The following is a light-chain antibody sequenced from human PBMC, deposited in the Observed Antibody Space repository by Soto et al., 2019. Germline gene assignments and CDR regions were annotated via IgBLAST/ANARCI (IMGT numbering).Light chain of an antibody. V-gene: IGLV2-14*03. CDR2: DVS. J-gene: IGLJ1*01. CDR3: SSYTTSNTRQIV. Sequence: QSVLTQPASVSGSPGQSINISCTGTISDVGGYNYVSWYQHHPGKAPKLIIYDVSNRPSGVSNPFSGSKSGNTASLTISGLQPEDEADYYCSSYTTSNTRQIVFGTGTKVTVL. CDR1: ISDVGGYNY.